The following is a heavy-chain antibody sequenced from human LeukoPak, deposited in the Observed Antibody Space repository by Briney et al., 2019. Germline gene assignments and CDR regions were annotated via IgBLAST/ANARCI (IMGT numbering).Heavy chain of an antibody. CDR2: IYSGGST. CDR3: ARGRDGYNPFDY. CDR1: GFTVSSNY. D-gene: IGHD5-24*01. V-gene: IGHV3-66*01. J-gene: IGHJ4*02. Sequence: GGSLRLSCAASGFTVSSNYMSWVRQAPGKGLEWVSVIYSGGSTYYADSVKGRFTISRDNSKNTLYLQMNSLRAEDTAVYYCARGRDGYNPFDYWGQGTLVTASS.